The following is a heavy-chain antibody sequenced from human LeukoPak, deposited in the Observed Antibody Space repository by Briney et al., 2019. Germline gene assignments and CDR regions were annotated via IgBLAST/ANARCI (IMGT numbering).Heavy chain of an antibody. CDR2: INPNSGGT. J-gene: IGHJ4*02. CDR1: GYTFTGYY. V-gene: IGHV1-2*02. D-gene: IGHD3-10*01. CDR3: AREELWFGELSCLDY. Sequence: ASVKVSCKASGYTFTGYYMHWVRHAPGQGLEWMGWINPNSGGTSYAQKFQGRVTMTRDTSISTAYMELSRLRSDDTAVYYCAREELWFGELSCLDYWGQGILVTVSS.